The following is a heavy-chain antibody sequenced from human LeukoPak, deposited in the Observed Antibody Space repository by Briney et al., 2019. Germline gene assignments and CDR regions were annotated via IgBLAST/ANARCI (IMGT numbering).Heavy chain of an antibody. D-gene: IGHD1-26*01. J-gene: IGHJ4*02. V-gene: IGHV5-51*01. CDR3: ARPSSGSLGTFDY. CDR1: GYSFTSYW. Sequence: GESLKISCKGSGYSFTSYWIGWVRQMPGKGLEWMGIIYPGDSDTRYSPSFQGQVTISADKSISAAFLQWSSLKASDTAMYYCARPSSGSLGTFDYWGQGTLVTVSS. CDR2: IYPGDSDT.